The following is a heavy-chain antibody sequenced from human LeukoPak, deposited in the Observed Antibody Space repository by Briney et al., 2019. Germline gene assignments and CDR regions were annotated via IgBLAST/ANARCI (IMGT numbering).Heavy chain of an antibody. CDR1: GFTFSDFH. D-gene: IGHD3-10*01. CDR3: ARDGMGSYDQ. J-gene: IGHJ4*02. CDR2: SSTSGSTI. Sequence: PGGSLRLSCAASGFTFSDFHMCWIRQAPGKGLEWVSFSSTSGSTIFYADSVKGRFTISRDNAKNSLYLQMNSLRAEDTAVYYCARDGMGSYDQWGQGTLVTVSS. V-gene: IGHV3-11*01.